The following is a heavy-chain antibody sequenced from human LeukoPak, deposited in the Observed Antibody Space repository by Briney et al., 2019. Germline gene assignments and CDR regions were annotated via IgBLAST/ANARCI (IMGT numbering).Heavy chain of an antibody. CDR2: IWAAGKNS. CDR3: VKESGPYGAFDV. V-gene: IGHV3-30*18. J-gene: IGHJ3*01. D-gene: IGHD4-17*01. CDR1: GFTFSSFG. Sequence: GMSLRLSCGASGFTFSSFGMHWVRQAPGKGLEWVAVIWAAGKNSYYADFVRGRFTFSRDNSKNTLSLQMNNLRPEDTAIYYCVKESGPYGAFDVWGLGTMVTVSS.